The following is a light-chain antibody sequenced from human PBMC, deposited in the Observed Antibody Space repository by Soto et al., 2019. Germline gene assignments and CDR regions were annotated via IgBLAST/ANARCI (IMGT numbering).Light chain of an antibody. CDR1: SSDVGGYNF. CDR3: SSYTTSSPVV. J-gene: IGLJ1*01. Sequence: QSVLTQPASVFGSPGQSITISCTGTSSDVGGYNFVSWYQQHPGKAPKLMIYEVSNRPSGVSNRFSGSKSGNTASLTISGLQPEDEADYYCSSYTTSSPVVFAKATKATVL. CDR2: EVS. V-gene: IGLV2-14*03.